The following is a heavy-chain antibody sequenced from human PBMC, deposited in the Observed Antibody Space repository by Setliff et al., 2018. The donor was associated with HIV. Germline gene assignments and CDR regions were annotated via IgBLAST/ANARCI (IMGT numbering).Heavy chain of an antibody. Sequence: VASVKVSCKTSGYTFTSHGIDWVRQAPGQGLEWMGWMNPKSGNTGYARKFQGRVTMTRDTSIDTAYMELTSLTSEDTAVYYCARGRGSSAWFDPWGQGTLVTVSS. CDR1: GYTFTSHG. V-gene: IGHV1-8*02. CDR3: ARGRGSSAWFDP. J-gene: IGHJ5*02. D-gene: IGHD3-10*01. CDR2: MNPKSGNT.